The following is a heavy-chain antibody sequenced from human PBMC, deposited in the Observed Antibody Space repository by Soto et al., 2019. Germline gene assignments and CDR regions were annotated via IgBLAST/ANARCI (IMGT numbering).Heavy chain of an antibody. J-gene: IGHJ6*02. V-gene: IGHV4-34*01. CDR2: INHSGST. Sequence: SETLSLTCAVYGGSFSGYYWSWIRQPPGKGLEWIGEINHSGSTNYNPSLKSRVTISVDTSKNQFSLKLSSVTAADTAVYYCARVRLGYCSNTSCYTPPWYYYYGMDVWGQGTTVTVSS. D-gene: IGHD2-2*02. CDR3: ARVRLGYCSNTSCYTPPWYYYYGMDV. CDR1: GGSFSGYY.